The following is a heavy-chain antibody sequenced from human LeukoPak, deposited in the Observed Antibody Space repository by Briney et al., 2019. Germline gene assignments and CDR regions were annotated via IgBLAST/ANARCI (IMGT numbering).Heavy chain of an antibody. CDR3: ARSSRGSRSSSDVYYYYYYMDV. J-gene: IGHJ6*03. CDR2: ISSSSSTI. CDR1: GFTFSSYS. D-gene: IGHD6-6*01. Sequence: GGSLRLSCAASGFTFSSYSMNWVRQAPGKGLEWVSYISSSSSTIYYADSVKGRFTISRDNAKNSLYLQMNSLRAEDTAVYYCARSSRGSRSSSDVYYYYYYMDVWGKGTTVTVSS. V-gene: IGHV3-48*01.